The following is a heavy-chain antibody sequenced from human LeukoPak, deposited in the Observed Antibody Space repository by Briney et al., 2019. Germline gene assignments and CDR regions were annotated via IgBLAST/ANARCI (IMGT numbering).Heavy chain of an antibody. D-gene: IGHD4-23*01. CDR2: IKQDGSEK. V-gene: IGHV3-7*01. CDR1: GFTFSSYW. CDR3: ARAIEVATRLHPFDY. Sequence: GGSLRLSCVASGFTFSSYWMSWVRRAPGKGLEWVANIKQDGSEKYYVDSVKGRFTISRDNAKNSLYLQMNSLRAEDTAVYYCARAIEVATRLHPFDYWGQGTLVTVSS. J-gene: IGHJ4*02.